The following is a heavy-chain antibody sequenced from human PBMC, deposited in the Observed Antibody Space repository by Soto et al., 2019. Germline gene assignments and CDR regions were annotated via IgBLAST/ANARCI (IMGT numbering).Heavy chain of an antibody. CDR3: AKSIAVAGFFDY. CDR1: GFTFSSYA. V-gene: IGHV3-23*01. Sequence: EVQLLESGGGLVQPGGSLRLSCAASGFTFSSYAMSWVRQAPGKGLEWVSAISGSGGSTYYADSVKGRFTISRDNSKDTLYLQMNSLRAEDTAVYYCAKSIAVAGFFDYWGQGTLVTVSS. CDR2: ISGSGGST. D-gene: IGHD6-19*01. J-gene: IGHJ4*02.